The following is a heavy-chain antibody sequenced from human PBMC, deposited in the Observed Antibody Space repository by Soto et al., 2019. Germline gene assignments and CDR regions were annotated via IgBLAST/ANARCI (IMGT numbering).Heavy chain of an antibody. J-gene: IGHJ4*02. Sequence: PSHLLSLTCAISGDSVSTSSGAWSWIRQSPSRVLEWLVRTFYRSRWYSDYADSVKGRININSDTSKNQFSLQLSSVTPEDTAVYYCARAGSTMYRLHPHFDYWGQGTLVTVSS. CDR2: TFYRSRWYS. CDR3: ARAGSTMYRLHPHFDY. CDR1: GDSVSTSSGA. V-gene: IGHV6-1*01. D-gene: IGHD3-9*01.